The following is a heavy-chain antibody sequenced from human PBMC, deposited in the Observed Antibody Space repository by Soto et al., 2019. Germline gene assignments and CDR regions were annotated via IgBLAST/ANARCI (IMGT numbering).Heavy chain of an antibody. V-gene: IGHV3-30-3*01. D-gene: IGHD2-21*01. CDR2: ISYDGSNK. Sequence: QVQLVESGGGVVQPGRSLRLSCPAPGFTFSFFAMHWVGQAPGKGLEWVAVISYDGSNKYYADSVKGRFTISRDNSKNTVYLQMNSLRAEDSAVYYCAREYSDGWFDPWGQGTLVTVSS. CDR3: AREYSDGWFDP. J-gene: IGHJ5*02. CDR1: GFTFSFFA.